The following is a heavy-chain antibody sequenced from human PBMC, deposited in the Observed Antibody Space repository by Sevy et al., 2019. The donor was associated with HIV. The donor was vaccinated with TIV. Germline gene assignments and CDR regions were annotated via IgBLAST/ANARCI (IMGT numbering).Heavy chain of an antibody. V-gene: IGHV3-30-3*01. J-gene: IGHJ4*02. CDR2: ISYDGSNK. CDR3: AGYYDSSGYYAPFDY. Sequence: GGSLRLSCAASGFTFSSYAMHWVRQAPGKGLEWVAVISYDGSNKYYADSVKGRFTISRDNSKNTLYLQMNSLGAEDTAVYYCAGYYDSSGYYAPFDYWGQGTLVTVSS. D-gene: IGHD3-22*01. CDR1: GFTFSSYA.